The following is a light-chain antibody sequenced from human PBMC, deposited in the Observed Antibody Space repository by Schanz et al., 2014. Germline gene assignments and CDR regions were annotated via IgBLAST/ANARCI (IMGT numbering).Light chain of an antibody. J-gene: IGKJ4*01. CDR2: DAS. V-gene: IGKV3-15*01. CDR1: QSVSSY. Sequence: EIVMTQSPATLSVSPGERATLSCRASQSVSSYLAWYQQKPGQAPRLLIYDASNRATGVPTRFSGSDSGTDFTLTISSLQPEDFATYYCQQANSFPLTFGGGTKVEIK. CDR3: QQANSFPLT.